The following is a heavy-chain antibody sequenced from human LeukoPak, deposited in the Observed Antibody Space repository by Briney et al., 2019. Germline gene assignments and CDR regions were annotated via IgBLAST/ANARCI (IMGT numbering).Heavy chain of an antibody. V-gene: IGHV4-34*01. CDR3: ARGSPTEGGYHDY. CDR2: INHSGST. D-gene: IGHD3-22*01. J-gene: IGHJ4*02. Sequence: SETLSLTCAVYGGSFSGYYWSWIRQPPGKGLEWIGEINHSGSTNYNPSLKSRVTISVDTSENQFSLKLSSVTAADTAVYYCARGSPTEGGYHDYWGQGTLVTVSS. CDR1: GGSFSGYY.